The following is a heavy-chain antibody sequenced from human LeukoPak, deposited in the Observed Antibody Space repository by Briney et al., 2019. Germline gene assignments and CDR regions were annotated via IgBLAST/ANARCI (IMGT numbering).Heavy chain of an antibody. V-gene: IGHV4-31*03. Sequence: KTSETLSLTCTVSGGSISSSNYYWAWIRQPPGKGLEWIGYIYYSGSTYYNPSLKSRVTISVDTSKNQFSLKLSSVTAADTAVYYCARSWSSSSWYSHYYGMDVWGQGTTVTVSS. CDR3: ARSWSSSSWYSHYYGMDV. CDR1: GGSISSSNYY. J-gene: IGHJ6*02. D-gene: IGHD6-13*01. CDR2: IYYSGST.